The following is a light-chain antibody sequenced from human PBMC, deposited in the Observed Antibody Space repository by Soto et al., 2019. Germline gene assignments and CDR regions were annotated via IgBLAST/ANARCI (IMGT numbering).Light chain of an antibody. V-gene: IGLV1-40*01. Sequence: QSVLTQPPSVSGAPGQRVTISCTGSSSNIGADYDVHWYQQLPGTAPKLLIYGNSNRPSGVPDRFSGSKSGTSASLAITGLQAEDEADYYCQSYDSSLSGYVFGIGTKLTVL. CDR2: GNS. CDR3: QSYDSSLSGYV. CDR1: SSNIGADYD. J-gene: IGLJ1*01.